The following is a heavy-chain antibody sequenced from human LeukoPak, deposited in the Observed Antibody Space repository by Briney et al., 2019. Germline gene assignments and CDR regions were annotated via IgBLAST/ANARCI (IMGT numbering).Heavy chain of an antibody. V-gene: IGHV4-59*01. CDR1: GFTFSSYG. CDR2: IHYSGST. J-gene: IGHJ5*02. CDR3: ARGLGPSAMFDP. D-gene: IGHD6-6*01. Sequence: GSLRLSCAASGFTFSSYGMSWVRQPPGKGLEWIGYIHYSGSTNYNPSLKSRVTISVETSKNQFSLKLASVTAADTAVYYCARGLGPSAMFDPWGQGTLVTVSS.